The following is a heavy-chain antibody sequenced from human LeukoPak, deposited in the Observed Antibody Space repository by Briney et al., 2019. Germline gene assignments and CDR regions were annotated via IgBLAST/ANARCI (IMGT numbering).Heavy chain of an antibody. Sequence: SETLSLTCTVSGGSISSYYGSWIRQPPGKGLEWIGYIYYSGSTNYNPSLKSRVTISVDTSKNQFSLKLSSVTAADTAVYYCARTLGELSLFFDYWGQGTLVTVSS. V-gene: IGHV4-59*01. D-gene: IGHD3-16*02. CDR3: ARTLGELSLFFDY. J-gene: IGHJ4*02. CDR1: GGSISSYY. CDR2: IYYSGST.